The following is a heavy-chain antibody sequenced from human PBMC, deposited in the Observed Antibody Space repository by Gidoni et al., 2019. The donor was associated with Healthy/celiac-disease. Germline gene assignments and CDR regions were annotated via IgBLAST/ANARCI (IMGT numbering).Heavy chain of an antibody. V-gene: IGHV4-39*01. D-gene: IGHD6-13*01. CDR3: ARLWYSSSWYL. CDR2: IYYSGST. CDR1: GGSISSSSYY. Sequence: QLQLQESGPGLVKPSETLSLTCTVSGGSISSSSYYWGWIRQPPGKGLEWIGSIYYSGSTYYNPSLKSRVTISVDTSKNQFSLKLSSVTAADTAVYYCARLWYSSSWYLWGQGTLVTVSS. J-gene: IGHJ4*02.